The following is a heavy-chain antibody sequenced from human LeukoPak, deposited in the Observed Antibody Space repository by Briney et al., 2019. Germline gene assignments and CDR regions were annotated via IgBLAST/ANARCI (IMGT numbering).Heavy chain of an antibody. J-gene: IGHJ4*02. CDR2: IRYDGSNK. V-gene: IGHV3-30*02. Sequence: QSGGSLRLSCAASGFTFSSYGMHWVRQAPGKGLEWVAFIRYDGSNKYYAGSVKGRFTISRDNSKNTLYLQMNSLRAEDTAVYYCAKPRYFDLYYFDYWGQGTLVTVSS. CDR3: AKPRYFDLYYFDY. CDR1: GFTFSSYG. D-gene: IGHD3-9*01.